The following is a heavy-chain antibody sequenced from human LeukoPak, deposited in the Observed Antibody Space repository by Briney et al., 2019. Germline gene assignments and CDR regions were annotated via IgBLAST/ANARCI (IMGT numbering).Heavy chain of an antibody. V-gene: IGHV3-7*01. Sequence: GGSLRLSCAASGFTFGNNWMSWVRQAPGEGLEWVASINPDGRDKYYVDSVRGRFTISRDNDKNLLYLQMDRLRAEDAAVYHCAKLKGQATRYDYWGQGILVTVSS. J-gene: IGHJ4*02. CDR3: AKLKGQATRYDY. D-gene: IGHD6-6*01. CDR1: GFTFGNNW. CDR2: INPDGRDK.